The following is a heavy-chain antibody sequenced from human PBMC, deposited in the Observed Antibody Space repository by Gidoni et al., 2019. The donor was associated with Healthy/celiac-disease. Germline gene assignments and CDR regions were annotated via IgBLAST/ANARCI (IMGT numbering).Heavy chain of an antibody. D-gene: IGHD3-22*01. CDR2: INHSGST. CDR3: ARGPCYDSSGYYPGGFDY. CDR1: GGSFSGYY. V-gene: IGHV4-34*01. J-gene: IGHJ4*02. Sequence: QVQLQQWGAGLLKPSETLSLTCAVYGGSFSGYYWSWIRQPPGKGLEWIGEINHSGSTNYNPSLKSRVTISVDTSKNQFSLKLSSVTAADTAVYYCARGPCYDSSGYYPGGFDYWGQGTLVTVSS.